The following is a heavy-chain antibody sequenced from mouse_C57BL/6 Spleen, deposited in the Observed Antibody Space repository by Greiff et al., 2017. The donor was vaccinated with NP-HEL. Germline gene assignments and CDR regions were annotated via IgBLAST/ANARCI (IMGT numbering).Heavy chain of an antibody. CDR1: GYAFSSSW. CDR3: ARRYHPCYAMDY. V-gene: IGHV1-82*01. D-gene: IGHD2-14*01. CDR2: IYPGDGDT. J-gene: IGHJ4*01. Sequence: VQLQQSGPELVKPGASVKISCKASGYAFSSSWMNWVKQRPGKGLEWIGRIYPGDGDTNYNGKFKGKATLTADKSSSTAYMPLSSLTSEDSAVYFCARRYHPCYAMDYWGQGTSVTVSS.